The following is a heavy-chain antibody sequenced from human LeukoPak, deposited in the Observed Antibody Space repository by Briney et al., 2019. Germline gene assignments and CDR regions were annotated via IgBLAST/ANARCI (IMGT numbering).Heavy chain of an antibody. J-gene: IGHJ5*02. CDR1: GGSFSGYY. CDR3: ARVPRNLQTIAAAGTMDNWFDP. CDR2: INHSGST. Sequence: SETLSLTCAVYGGSFSGYYWSWIRQPPGKGLDWIGEINHSGSTNYNPSLKSRVTISVDTSKNQFSLKLSSVTAADTAVYYCARVPRNLQTIAAAGTMDNWFDPWGQGTLVTVSS. D-gene: IGHD6-13*01. V-gene: IGHV4-34*01.